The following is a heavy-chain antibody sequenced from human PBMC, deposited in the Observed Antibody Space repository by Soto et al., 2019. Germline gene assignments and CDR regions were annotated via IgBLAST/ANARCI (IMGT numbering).Heavy chain of an antibody. CDR1: GFTVSNAW. CDR3: TIPRGPMIRP. CDR2: IKSKTDGGTT. Sequence: GGSLRLSCTASGFTVSNAWMTWVRQAPGKGLEWVGRIKSKTDGGTTDYAAPVKGRSTISRDDSKNTMYLQMNSLKTEDTAVYYCTIPRGPMIRPWGQGTLVTVSS. D-gene: IGHD3-22*01. J-gene: IGHJ5*02. V-gene: IGHV3-15*01.